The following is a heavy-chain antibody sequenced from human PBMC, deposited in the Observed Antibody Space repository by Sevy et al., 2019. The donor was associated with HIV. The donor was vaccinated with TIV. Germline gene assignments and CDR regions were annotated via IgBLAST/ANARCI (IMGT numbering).Heavy chain of an antibody. Sequence: GGSLRLSCAASGFTFGSYWMTWVRQAPGKGLEWVANIKEDGSGRFYVDSVRGRFTVSRDNAKKTLYLQMNNLRGEDTALYYCARLYSSASGRGLDNWGQGALVTVSS. V-gene: IGHV3-7*01. J-gene: IGHJ4*02. CDR2: IKEDGSGR. CDR3: ARLYSSASGRGLDN. CDR1: GFTFGSYW. D-gene: IGHD3-22*01.